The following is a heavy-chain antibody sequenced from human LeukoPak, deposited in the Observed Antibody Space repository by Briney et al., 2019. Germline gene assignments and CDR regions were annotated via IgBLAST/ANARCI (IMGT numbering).Heavy chain of an antibody. CDR3: AKDIAQGYTYGSIEQDY. CDR2: ISASGGST. V-gene: IGHV3-23*01. J-gene: IGHJ4*02. D-gene: IGHD5-18*01. Sequence: GGSLRLSCADSGLTFSIHAMSWVRQAPGKGLEWVAVISASGGSTYYADSVKGRFTISRDNSKNTLYLQMSSLRAEDTAVYYCAKDIAQGYTYGSIEQDYWGQGTLVTVSS. CDR1: GLTFSIHA.